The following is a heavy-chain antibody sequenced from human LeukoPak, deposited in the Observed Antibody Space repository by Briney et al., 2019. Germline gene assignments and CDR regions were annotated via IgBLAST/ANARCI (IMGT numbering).Heavy chain of an antibody. CDR3: ATGRKFRDYGDYHNY. Sequence: ASVKVSCKVSGYTLTELSMHWVRQAPGKGLEWMGGFDPEDGETIYAQKFQGRVTMTEDTSTDTAYMELSSLRSEDTAVYYCATGRKFRDYGDYHNYWGQETLVTVSS. CDR1: GYTLTELS. CDR2: FDPEDGET. V-gene: IGHV1-24*01. D-gene: IGHD4-17*01. J-gene: IGHJ4*02.